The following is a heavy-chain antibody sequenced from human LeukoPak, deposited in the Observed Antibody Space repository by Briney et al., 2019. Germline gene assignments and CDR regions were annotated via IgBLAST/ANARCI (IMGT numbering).Heavy chain of an antibody. V-gene: IGHV4-4*07. Sequence: PSETLSLTCTVSGGSISSYYWSWIRQPAGKGLEWIGRIYTSGSTNYNPSLKSRVTMSVDTSKNQFSLKLSSVTAADTAVYYCARARLTAAAGLTFIGYFDYWGQGTLVTVSS. CDR3: ARARLTAAAGLTFIGYFDY. CDR2: IYTSGST. CDR1: GGSISSYY. J-gene: IGHJ4*02. D-gene: IGHD6-13*01.